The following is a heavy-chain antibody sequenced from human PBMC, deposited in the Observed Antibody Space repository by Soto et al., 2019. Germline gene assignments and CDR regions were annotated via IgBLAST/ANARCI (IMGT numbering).Heavy chain of an antibody. J-gene: IGHJ4*02. D-gene: IGHD2-21*02. CDR1: GFTFSRYV. CDR3: ARDRDDAGDAGY. V-gene: IGHV3-33*01. Sequence: GGSLRLSCAASGFTFSRYVMHWVRQGPGKGLEWVADMWSDGSNRYYADSVKGRFTISRDNSKNTLYLQMNSLRAEDTAVYYCARDRDDAGDAGYWGQGTMVTVSS. CDR2: MWSDGSNR.